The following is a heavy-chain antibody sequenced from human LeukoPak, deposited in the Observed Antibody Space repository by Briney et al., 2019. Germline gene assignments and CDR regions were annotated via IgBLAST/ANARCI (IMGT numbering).Heavy chain of an antibody. V-gene: IGHV3-23*01. D-gene: IGHD2-15*01. J-gene: IGHJ4*02. CDR1: GFTFSSYA. CDR2: ISGSGGST. CDR3: ANSNCSGGSCYRGFDY. Sequence: GGSLRLSCAASGFTFSSYAMSWVRQAPGKGLEWVSAISGSGGSTYYADSVKGRFTISRDNSKNTLYLQMNSLRAEDTAVYYCANSNCSGGSCYRGFDYWGQGTLVTVSS.